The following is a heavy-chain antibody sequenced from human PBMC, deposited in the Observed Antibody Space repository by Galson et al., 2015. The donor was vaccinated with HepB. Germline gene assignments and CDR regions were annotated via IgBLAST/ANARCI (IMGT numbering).Heavy chain of an antibody. CDR3: TRVTIGTAFYYFDY. J-gene: IGHJ4*02. CDR1: GFTFSDSA. D-gene: IGHD1-1*01. CDR2: IRSKANSYAT. V-gene: IGHV3-73*01. Sequence: SLRLSCAASGFTFSDSAMHWVRQASGKGLEWVGRIRSKANSYATAYAASVKGRFTISRDDSKNTAYLQMNSLKTEDTAVYYCTRVTIGTAFYYFDYWGQGTLVTVSS.